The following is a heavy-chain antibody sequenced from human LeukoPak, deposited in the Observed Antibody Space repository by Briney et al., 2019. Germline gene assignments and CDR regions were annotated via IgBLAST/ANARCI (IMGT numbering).Heavy chain of an antibody. CDR3: ARGNFVLRFLEWLLYFDY. J-gene: IGHJ4*02. D-gene: IGHD3-3*01. V-gene: IGHV4-34*01. Sequence: ASETLSLTCAVYGGSFSGYYWSWIRQPPGEGLEWIGEINHSGSTNYNQSLKSRVTISVDTSKNQFSLKLSSVTAADTAVYYCARGNFVLRFLEWLLYFDYWGQGTLVTVSS. CDR1: GGSFSGYY. CDR2: INHSGST.